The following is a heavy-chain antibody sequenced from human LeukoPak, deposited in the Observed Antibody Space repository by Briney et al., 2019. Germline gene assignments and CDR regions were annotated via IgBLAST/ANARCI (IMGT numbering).Heavy chain of an antibody. CDR1: GSNFTTYW. CDR2: IYPVDSKT. CDR3: ARLDQPGIAVVFYPKADGGWFDP. Sequence: GESLKISCQGSGSNFTTYWIGWVRQMPGKGLAWMGIIYPVDSKTRYSPSFQGQVTISTDKSISIAYLQWSSLSDTDTAMYYCARLDQPGIAVVFYPKADGGWFDPWGQGTLVTVSS. V-gene: IGHV5-51*01. J-gene: IGHJ5*02. D-gene: IGHD6-19*01.